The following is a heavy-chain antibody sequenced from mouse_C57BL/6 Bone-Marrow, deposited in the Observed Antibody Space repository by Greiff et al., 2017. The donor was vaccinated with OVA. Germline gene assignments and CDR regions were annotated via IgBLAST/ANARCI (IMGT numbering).Heavy chain of an antibody. CDR2: ISSGGDYI. CDR3: TRDRWDWYFDV. CDR1: GFTFSSYA. J-gene: IGHJ1*03. Sequence: EVNVVESGEGLVKPGGSLKLSCAASGFTFSSYAMSWVRQTPEKRLEWVAYISSGGDYIYYADTVKGRFTISRDNARNTLYLQMSSLKSEDTAMYYCTRDRWDWYFDVWGTGTTVTVSS. D-gene: IGHD4-1*01. V-gene: IGHV5-9-1*02.